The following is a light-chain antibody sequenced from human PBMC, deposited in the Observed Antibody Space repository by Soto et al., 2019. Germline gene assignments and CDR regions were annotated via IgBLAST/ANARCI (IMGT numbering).Light chain of an antibody. CDR2: DIS. CDR3: QQYENLPYN. CDR1: QVITNY. J-gene: IGKJ2*01. Sequence: IQLTQSASSLSASVGDRVTITCQASQVITNYLNWYQQKPGKSPKLLIYDISTLEIAVPSRFSESGSGTHITFTITGLQPEDIATYYCQQYENLPYNFGQGTKLEI. V-gene: IGKV1-33*01.